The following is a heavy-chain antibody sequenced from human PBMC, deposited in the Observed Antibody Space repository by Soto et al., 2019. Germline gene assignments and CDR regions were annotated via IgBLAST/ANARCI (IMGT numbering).Heavy chain of an antibody. V-gene: IGHV3-23*01. D-gene: IGHD2-21*02. Sequence: GGSLGLSCAASGFTFSSYAMSWVRQAPGKGLEWGSAISGSGGSTYYADSVKGRFTISRDNSKYTLYLQMKSLRAEDTAVYYCAKDPRGDDAFNMWGQEPMVTLPS. J-gene: IGHJ3*02. CDR2: ISGSGGST. CDR3: AKDPRGDDAFNM. CDR1: GFTFSSYA.